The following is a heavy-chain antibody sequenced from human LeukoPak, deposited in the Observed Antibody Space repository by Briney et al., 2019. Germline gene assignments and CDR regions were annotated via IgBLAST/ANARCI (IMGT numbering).Heavy chain of an antibody. CDR3: ARHRYLSGSYYWVLDY. CDR1: GGSISSYY. Sequence: KTSETLSLTCTVSGGSISSYYWSWIRQPPGKGLEWIGYIYYSGSTNYNPSLKSRVTISVDTSKNQFSLKLSSVTAADTAVYYCARHRYLSGSYYWVLDYWGQGTLVTVSS. CDR2: IYYSGST. D-gene: IGHD1-26*01. V-gene: IGHV4-59*08. J-gene: IGHJ4*02.